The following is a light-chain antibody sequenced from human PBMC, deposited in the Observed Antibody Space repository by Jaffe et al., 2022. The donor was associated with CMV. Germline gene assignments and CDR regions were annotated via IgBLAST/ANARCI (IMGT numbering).Light chain of an antibody. CDR3: QQYYTLPWT. Sequence: DIQMTQSPLTLSASVGDRVTITCRASQTISTWLAWYQQKSGKAPKVLINKASNLESGVPSTFSGSGSGTEFTLTIRSLQPDDSATYYCQQYYTLPWTFGQGTKVEIK. V-gene: IGKV1-5*03. CDR2: KAS. CDR1: QTISTW. J-gene: IGKJ1*01.